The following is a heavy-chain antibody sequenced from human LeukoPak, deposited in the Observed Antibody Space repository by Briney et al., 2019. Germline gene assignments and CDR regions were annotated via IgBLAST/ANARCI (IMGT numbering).Heavy chain of an antibody. Sequence: GGSLRLSCAASGFIFSSYEMNWVRQAPGKGLEWVSYISSGGGTIYYADSVKGRFTISRDNGKNSLYLQMNSLRAEDTAVYYCASLPSSGWYVSGNDFWGQGTLVTVSS. CDR3: ASLPSSGWYVSGNDF. V-gene: IGHV3-48*03. J-gene: IGHJ4*02. CDR2: ISSGGGTI. CDR1: GFIFSSYE. D-gene: IGHD6-19*01.